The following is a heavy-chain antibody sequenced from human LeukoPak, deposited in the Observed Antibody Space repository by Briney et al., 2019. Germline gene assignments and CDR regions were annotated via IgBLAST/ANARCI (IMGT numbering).Heavy chain of an antibody. V-gene: IGHV1-2*02. CDR3: ARVRYRLAETYIDY. J-gene: IGHJ4*02. CDR2: INPNSGDT. CDR1: GYIFTGYY. D-gene: IGHD3-16*01. Sequence: ASVKVSCMASGYIFTGYYMYWVRQAPGEGREGMGWINPNSGDTNYAQKFQGRVTMTRDTSISTAYMELSRLRSDDTAVYYCARVRYRLAETYIDYWGQGTLVTVSS.